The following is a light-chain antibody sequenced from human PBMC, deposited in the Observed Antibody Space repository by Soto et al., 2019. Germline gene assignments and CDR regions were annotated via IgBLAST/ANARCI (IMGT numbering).Light chain of an antibody. CDR2: LNNDGSH. Sequence: QLVLTQSPSASASLGASVKLTCTLRSGHSSYAIAWHQKQPGKGPRYLMDLNNDGSHTKGDGIPDRFSGSSSGADRFLIISSIQSEDEADYYCQTWGTGFQFFGGGTKLTVL. CDR1: SGHSSYA. V-gene: IGLV4-69*01. J-gene: IGLJ2*01. CDR3: QTWGTGFQF.